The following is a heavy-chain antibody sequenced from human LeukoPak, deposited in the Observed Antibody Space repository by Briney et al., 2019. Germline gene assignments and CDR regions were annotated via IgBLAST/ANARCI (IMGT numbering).Heavy chain of an antibody. CDR3: ARQGDSGWYSFDY. CDR2: IYHSGST. D-gene: IGHD6-19*01. V-gene: IGHV4-4*02. J-gene: IGHJ4*02. Sequence: PSETLSLTCAVSGGSISSSNWWSWVRQRPGKGLEWIGEIYHSGSTNYNPSLKSRVTISVDKSKNPFSLKLTSVTAADTAAYYCARQGDSGWYSFDYWGQGTLVTVSS. CDR1: GGSISSSNW.